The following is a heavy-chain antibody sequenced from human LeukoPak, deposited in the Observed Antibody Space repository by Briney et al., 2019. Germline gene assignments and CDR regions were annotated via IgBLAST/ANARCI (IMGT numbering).Heavy chain of an antibody. Sequence: PGGSLRISCAASGFTFSSYVMPWVRLAPWYGPYWVSSISSSGAYIYYADSVKGRFTISRDNAKNSLYLQMNSLRAEDTAVYYCARGDGSGTYKDYYMDVWGKGTTVTVSS. D-gene: IGHD3-10*01. J-gene: IGHJ6*03. CDR2: ISSSGAYI. CDR1: GFTFSSYV. V-gene: IGHV3-21*01. CDR3: ARGDGSGTYKDYYMDV.